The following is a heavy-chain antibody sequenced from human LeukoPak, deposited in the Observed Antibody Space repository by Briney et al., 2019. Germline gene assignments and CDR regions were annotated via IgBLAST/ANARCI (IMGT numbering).Heavy chain of an antibody. V-gene: IGHV4-59*01. CDR1: GGSINNYY. J-gene: IGHJ4*02. CDR2: IFDNGNT. CDR3: ARARYCYGHYFDY. D-gene: IGHD3-10*01. Sequence: KPSETLSLTCTVSGGSINNYYWSWIRQPPGKGLEWIGYIFDNGNTNYNPSLKSRVTISLDTSKNQFSLKLSSVTAADTAVYYCARARYCYGHYFDYWGQGTLVTVSS.